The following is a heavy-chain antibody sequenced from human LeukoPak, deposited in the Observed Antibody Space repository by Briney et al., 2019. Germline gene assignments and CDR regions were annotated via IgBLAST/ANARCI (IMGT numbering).Heavy chain of an antibody. CDR1: GFAFSRND. CDR3: AKGGPGAFDF. Sequence: PGRSLRLSCAASGFAFSRNDMFWVRQAPGKGLEWVSSISGSSGPTYYADSVRGRFTISKDNSKNTVFLQMNSLRAEDTAIYYCAKGGPGAFDFWGQGTMVTVSS. J-gene: IGHJ3*01. D-gene: IGHD2-15*01. V-gene: IGHV3-23*01. CDR2: ISGSSGPT.